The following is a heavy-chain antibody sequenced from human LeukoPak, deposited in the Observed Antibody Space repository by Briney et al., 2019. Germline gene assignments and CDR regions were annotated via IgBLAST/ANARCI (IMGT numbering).Heavy chain of an antibody. CDR3: ARGRVVAVAGDDAFDI. V-gene: IGHV1-18*01. CDR2: ISAYNGNT. J-gene: IGHJ3*02. CDR1: GYTFTSYG. Sequence: ASVKVSCKASGYTFTSYGISWVRQAPGQGLEWMGWISAYNGNTNYAQKLQGRVTMTTDTSTSTAYMELRSLRSDDTAVYYCARGRVVAVAGDDAFDIWGQGTMVTVSS. D-gene: IGHD6-19*01.